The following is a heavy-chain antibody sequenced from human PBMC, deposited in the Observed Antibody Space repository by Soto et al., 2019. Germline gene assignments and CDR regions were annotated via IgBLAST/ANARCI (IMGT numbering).Heavy chain of an antibody. Sequence: SVKVSCKASGGTFSSYAISWVRQAPGQGLEWMGGIIPIFGTANYAQKFQGRVTITADKSTSTAYVELSSLRSEDTAVYYCAREEMATIENWFDPWGQGTLVTVSS. J-gene: IGHJ5*02. CDR2: IIPIFGTA. CDR1: GGTFSSYA. CDR3: AREEMATIENWFDP. D-gene: IGHD5-12*01. V-gene: IGHV1-69*06.